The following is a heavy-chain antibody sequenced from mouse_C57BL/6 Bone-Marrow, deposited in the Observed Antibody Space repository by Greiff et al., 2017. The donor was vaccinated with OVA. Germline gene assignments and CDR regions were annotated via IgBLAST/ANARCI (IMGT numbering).Heavy chain of an antibody. D-gene: IGHD1-1*01. Sequence: VKLQESGAELVKPGASVKMSCKASGYTFTSYWITWVKQRPGQGLEWIGDIYPGSGSTNYNEKFKSKATLTVDTSSSTAYMQLSSLTSEDSAVYYCARRGHYYGSSPYFAYWGQGTLVTVSA. J-gene: IGHJ3*01. CDR1: GYTFTSYW. CDR3: ARRGHYYGSSPYFAY. CDR2: IYPGSGST. V-gene: IGHV1-55*01.